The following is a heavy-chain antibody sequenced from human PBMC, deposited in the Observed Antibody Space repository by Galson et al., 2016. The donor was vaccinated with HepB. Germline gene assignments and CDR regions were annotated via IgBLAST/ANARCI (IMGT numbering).Heavy chain of an antibody. J-gene: IGHJ3*02. D-gene: IGHD1-20*01. CDR2: ISGSGGST. Sequence: SLRLSCAASTFTFSRYAMSWVRQAPRKGLEWVAAISGSGGSTYYTDSVKGRFTISRDNSKNTLYLQMNSLRAEDTAVYYCAKDFIPGIGQDVFDIWGQGTMVIVSS. CDR3: AKDFIPGIGQDVFDI. CDR1: TFTFSRYA. V-gene: IGHV3-23*01.